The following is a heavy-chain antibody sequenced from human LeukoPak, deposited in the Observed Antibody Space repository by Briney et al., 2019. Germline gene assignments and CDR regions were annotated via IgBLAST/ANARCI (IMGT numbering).Heavy chain of an antibody. D-gene: IGHD2-21*02. V-gene: IGHV4-31*03. Sequence: SETLSLTCTVSGGSISSGGYYWSWIRQHPGKGLEWIGYIYYSGSTYYNPSLKSRVTISVDTSKNQFSLKLSSVTAADTAVYYCAREAVSGGDWRDYYGMDVGGQGTTVTVSS. CDR2: IYYSGST. CDR3: AREAVSGGDWRDYYGMDV. J-gene: IGHJ6*02. CDR1: GGSISSGGYY.